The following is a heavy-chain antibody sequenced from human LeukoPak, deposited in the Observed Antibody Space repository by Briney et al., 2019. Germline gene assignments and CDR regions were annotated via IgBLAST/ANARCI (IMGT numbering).Heavy chain of an antibody. V-gene: IGHV1-69*04. Sequence: ASVKDSCKASGGTFSSYAISWVRQAPGQGLEWMGRIIPILGIANYGQKFQGRVTITADKSTSTAYMELSSLRSEDTAVYYCARAGAALNWFDPWGQGTLVTVSS. CDR1: GGTFSSYA. CDR2: IIPILGIA. D-gene: IGHD6-6*01. CDR3: ARAGAALNWFDP. J-gene: IGHJ5*02.